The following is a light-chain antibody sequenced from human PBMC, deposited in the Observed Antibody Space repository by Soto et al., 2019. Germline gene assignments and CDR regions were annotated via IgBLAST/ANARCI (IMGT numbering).Light chain of an antibody. CDR1: QSVSNNY. Sequence: EIVLTQSPGTLSLSPGERATLSCRASQSVSNNYLAWYQQKPGQAPRLLIYGASNRATGIPARFSASGSGTDFTLTISRLEPEDFAVYYCQQQGRSWITFGQGTRLEIK. J-gene: IGKJ5*01. V-gene: IGKV3-20*01. CDR3: QQQGRSWIT. CDR2: GAS.